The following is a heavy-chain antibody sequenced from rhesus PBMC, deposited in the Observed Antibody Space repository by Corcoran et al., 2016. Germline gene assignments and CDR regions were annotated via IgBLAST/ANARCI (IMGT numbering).Heavy chain of an antibody. Sequence: EVQLVETGGGLVQPGGSLKLSCAASGFTFSSYDMSWVRQAPGKGLGWVSGINSGGGNPYYADSVKGRFTISRDNSKNTLSLEMNSLRAEDTAVYYCAKASWDTWEYSFDYWGQGVLVTVSS. CDR2: INSGGGNP. CDR1: GFTFSSYD. V-gene: IGHV3S5*01. D-gene: IGHD2-21*01. CDR3: AKASWDTWEYSFDY. J-gene: IGHJ4*01.